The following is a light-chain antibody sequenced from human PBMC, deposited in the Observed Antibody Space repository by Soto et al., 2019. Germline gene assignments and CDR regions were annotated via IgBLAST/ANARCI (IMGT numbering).Light chain of an antibody. CDR2: GAS. Sequence: EIVMTQSPATLSVSPGERATLSCRASQTVGSKLAWYQQKPGQVPRLLIHGASTRPTGIPARFSGSGSGTEFTLTISSLQSEDFAVYYCQQYNNWPRTFGQGTRVEI. CDR1: QTVGSK. CDR3: QQYNNWPRT. J-gene: IGKJ1*01. V-gene: IGKV3-15*01.